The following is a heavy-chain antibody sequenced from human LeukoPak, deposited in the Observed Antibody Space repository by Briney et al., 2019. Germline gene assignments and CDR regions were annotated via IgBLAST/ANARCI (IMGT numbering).Heavy chain of an antibody. D-gene: IGHD2-21*02. Sequence: GGSLRLSCAASGFSFTTYWMHWVRRGPGKGLVWVSRINSDGSDTIYADSVKGRFTISRDNAKDTVYLQMDSLRAEDTAVYYCARGGGDHAFDVWGQGTMVTVSS. J-gene: IGHJ3*01. CDR2: INSDGSDT. CDR3: ARGGGDHAFDV. V-gene: IGHV3-74*01. CDR1: GFSFTTYW.